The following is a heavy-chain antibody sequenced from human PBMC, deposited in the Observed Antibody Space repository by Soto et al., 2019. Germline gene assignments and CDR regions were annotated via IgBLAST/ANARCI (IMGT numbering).Heavy chain of an antibody. V-gene: IGHV4-30-2*01. CDR1: GGSISSGGYS. Sequence: KPSETLSLTCAVSGGSISSGGYSWSWIRQPPGKGLEWIGYIYHSGSTYYNPSLKSRVTISVDRSKNQFSLKLSSVTAADTAVYYCARGRVLWFGELSDFDYWGQGTLVTVSS. CDR3: ARGRVLWFGELSDFDY. J-gene: IGHJ4*02. CDR2: IYHSGST. D-gene: IGHD3-10*01.